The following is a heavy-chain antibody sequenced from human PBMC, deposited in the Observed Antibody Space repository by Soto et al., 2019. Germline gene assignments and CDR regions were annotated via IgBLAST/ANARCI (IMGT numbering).Heavy chain of an antibody. J-gene: IGHJ4*02. CDR1: GFTFSNYG. D-gene: IGHD4-17*01. CDR2: ISYDGSDK. Sequence: QVQRVESGGGVVQPGRSLRLSCAASGFTFSNYGMHWVRQAPGKGLEWVAVISYDGSDKYYANSVKGRFTISRDNSKNTLYRQMNCLRAEDTAVYYCARRYYGANLWDYFDYWGQGTLVTVSS. CDR3: ARRYYGANLWDYFDY. V-gene: IGHV3-30*03.